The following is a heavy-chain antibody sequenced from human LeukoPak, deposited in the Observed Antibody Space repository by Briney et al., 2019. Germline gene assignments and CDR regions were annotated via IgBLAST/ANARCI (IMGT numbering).Heavy chain of an antibody. Sequence: SETLSLTCTVSGGSISSHYRSWIRQPPGKGLEWIGYIYYTGSTNYNPSLKSRVTISVDTSKNQFSLKLSSVTAADTAIYYCARNRARYYHESSADRHWFDPWGQGMVVTVSS. CDR2: IYYTGST. V-gene: IGHV4-59*11. D-gene: IGHD3-22*01. CDR3: ARNRARYYHESSADRHWFDP. CDR1: GGSISSHY. J-gene: IGHJ5*02.